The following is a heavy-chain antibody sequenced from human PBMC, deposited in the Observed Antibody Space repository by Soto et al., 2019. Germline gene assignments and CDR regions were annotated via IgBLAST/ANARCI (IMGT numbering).Heavy chain of an antibody. J-gene: IGHJ6*03. CDR2: INHSGST. CDR3: ARGGDCSSTSCLYYYYMDV. V-gene: IGHV4-34*01. Sequence: SETLSLTCAVYGGSFSGYYWSWIRQPPGKGLEWIGEINHSGSTNYNPSLKSRVTISVDTSKNQFSLKLSSVTAADTAVYYCARGGDCSSTSCLYYYYMDVWGKGTTVTVSS. D-gene: IGHD2-2*01. CDR1: GGSFSGYY.